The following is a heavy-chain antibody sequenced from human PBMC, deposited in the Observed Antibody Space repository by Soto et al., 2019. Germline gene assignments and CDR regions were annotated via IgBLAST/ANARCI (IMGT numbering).Heavy chain of an antibody. D-gene: IGHD3-3*01. CDR1: GGSISSYY. CDR2: IYYSGST. Sequence: SETLSLTCTVSGGSISSYYWSWIRQPPGKGLEWIGYIYYSGSTNYNPSLKSRVTISVDTSKNQFSLKLSSVTAADTAVYYCARAGGLLRFLEWLNYYYGMDVWGQGTTVTVSS. J-gene: IGHJ6*02. CDR3: ARAGGLLRFLEWLNYYYGMDV. V-gene: IGHV4-59*01.